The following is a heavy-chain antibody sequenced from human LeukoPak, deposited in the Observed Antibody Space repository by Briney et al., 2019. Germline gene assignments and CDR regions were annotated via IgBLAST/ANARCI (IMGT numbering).Heavy chain of an antibody. CDR1: GFTFSSYA. J-gene: IGHJ3*02. CDR2: ISGSGGST. D-gene: IGHD2-2*01. Sequence: PGGSLRRSCAASGFTFSSYAMSWVRQAPGKGLEWVSAISGSGGSTYYADSVKGRFTISRDNSKNTLYLQMNSLRAEDTAVYYCASQRGVVVAAAMGANAFDIWGQGTMVTVSS. CDR3: ASQRGVVVAAAMGANAFDI. V-gene: IGHV3-23*01.